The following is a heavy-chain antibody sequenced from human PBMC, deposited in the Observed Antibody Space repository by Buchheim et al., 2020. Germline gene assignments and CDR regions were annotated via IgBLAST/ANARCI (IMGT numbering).Heavy chain of an antibody. V-gene: IGHV3-11*01. CDR2: ISSSGSTI. D-gene: IGHD6-13*01. Sequence: QVQLVESGGGLVKPGGSLRLSCAASGFTFSDYYMSWIRQAPGKGLEWVSYISSSGSTIYYADSVKGRFTISRDHAKNSLYLQMNSLRAEDTAVYYCARDCISSSWYLSHPLCYMDVWGKGTT. CDR3: ARDCISSSWYLSHPLCYMDV. J-gene: IGHJ6*03. CDR1: GFTFSDYY.